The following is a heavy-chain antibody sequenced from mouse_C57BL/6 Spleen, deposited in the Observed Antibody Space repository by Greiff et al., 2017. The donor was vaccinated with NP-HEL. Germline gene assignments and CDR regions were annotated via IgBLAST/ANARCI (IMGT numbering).Heavy chain of an antibody. D-gene: IGHD1-1*01. J-gene: IGHJ1*03. V-gene: IGHV5-4*01. CDR2: ISDGGSYT. CDR3: AREATVWYFDV. CDR1: GFTFSSYA. Sequence: EVQGVESGGGLVKPGGSLKLSCAASGFTFSSYAMSWVRQTPEKRLEWVATISDGGSYTYYPDNVKGRFTISRDNAKNNLYLQMSHLKSEDTAVYYCAREATVWYFDVWGTGTTVTVSS.